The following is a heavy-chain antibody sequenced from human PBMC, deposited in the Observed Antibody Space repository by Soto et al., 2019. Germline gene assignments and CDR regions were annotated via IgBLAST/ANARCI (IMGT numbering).Heavy chain of an antibody. CDR3: AKDLTRQLAYWLDP. CDR2: INAHSGGT. D-gene: IGHD6-6*01. V-gene: IGHV1-2*02. J-gene: IGHJ5*02. Sequence: ASVKVSCKASGFSFTGYYIHWLRQAPGQGLEWMGWINAHSGGTKYAQKFQGRVTLTRDTSIATAYLTLTSLTSDDTALYYCAKDLTRQLAYWLDPWGQGTQVTVSS. CDR1: GFSFTGYY.